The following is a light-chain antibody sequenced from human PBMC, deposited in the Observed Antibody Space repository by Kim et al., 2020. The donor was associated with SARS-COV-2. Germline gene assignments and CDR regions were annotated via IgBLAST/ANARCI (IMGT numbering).Light chain of an antibody. CDR3: QQRSKWEFS. V-gene: IGKV3-11*01. Sequence: EIVLTQSPATLSLSPGDSATLSCRASQSVTTHLAWYQQKPGQAPTLLIQDTSHRAAGIPDRFSGRGSGTDFILTISSLEPEDFAVYYCQQRSKWEFSFGGGTKVEIK. CDR1: QSVTTH. CDR2: DTS. J-gene: IGKJ4*01.